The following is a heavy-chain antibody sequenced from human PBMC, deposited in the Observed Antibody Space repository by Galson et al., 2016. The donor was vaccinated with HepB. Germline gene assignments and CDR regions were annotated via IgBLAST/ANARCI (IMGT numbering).Heavy chain of an antibody. V-gene: IGHV3-48*02. J-gene: IGHJ6*02. CDR2: VSRSGSTI. CDR3: AKDGGQQVVRWERLRKVYYYYAMDV. Sequence: SLRLSCAASGFTFSSYSMNWVRQAAGKGREWVSYVSRSGSTIYDADAVKGRFTISRDIAKNSLYLQMNSLRDEDTAVYYCAKDGGQQVVRWERLRKVYYYYAMDVWGQGTTVTVSS. D-gene: IGHD6-13*01. CDR1: GFTFSSYS.